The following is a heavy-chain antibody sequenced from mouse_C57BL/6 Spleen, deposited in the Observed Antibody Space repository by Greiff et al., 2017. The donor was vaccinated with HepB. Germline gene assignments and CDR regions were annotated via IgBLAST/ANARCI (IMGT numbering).Heavy chain of an antibody. V-gene: IGHV1-80*01. J-gene: IGHJ2*01. CDR3: ARGGTTMAGGYFDY. D-gene: IGHD1-1*02. CDR1: GYAFSSYW. Sequence: QVQLQQSGAELVKPGASVKISCKASGYAFSSYWMNWVKQRPGKGLEWIGQIYPGDGDTNYNGKFKGKATLTADKSSSTAYMQLSSLTSEDSAVYFCARGGTTMAGGYFDYWGQGTTLTVSS. CDR2: IYPGDGDT.